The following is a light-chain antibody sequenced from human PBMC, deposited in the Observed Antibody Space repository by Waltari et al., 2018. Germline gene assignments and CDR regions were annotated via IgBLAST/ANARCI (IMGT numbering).Light chain of an antibody. CDR2: AAS. CDR3: QKYDRLPAT. V-gene: IGKV3-20*01. J-gene: IGKJ1*01. CDR1: QSVSRY. Sequence: EIVLTQSPGPLSLSPGERATLSCRASQSVSRYFGWYQQKPGQSPRLLIYAASIRATGSPDRFSGSGSGTDFSLTISRLEPEDFAVYYCQKYDRLPATFGQGTKVEIK.